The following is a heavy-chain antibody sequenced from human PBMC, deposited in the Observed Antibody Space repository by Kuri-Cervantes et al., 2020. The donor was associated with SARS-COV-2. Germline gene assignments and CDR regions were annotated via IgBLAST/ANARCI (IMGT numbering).Heavy chain of an antibody. J-gene: IGHJ6*02. Sequence: ASVKVSCKASGYTFTGYYMHWVRQAPGQELEWMGWINPNSGGTNYAQKFQGWVTMTRDTSINTAYMELSRLRSDDMAVYYCARGMVRGIIQYYYYPMDVWGQGTTVTVSS. V-gene: IGHV1-2*04. CDR3: ARGMVRGIIQYYYYPMDV. CDR2: INPNSGGT. CDR1: GYTFTGYY. D-gene: IGHD3-10*01.